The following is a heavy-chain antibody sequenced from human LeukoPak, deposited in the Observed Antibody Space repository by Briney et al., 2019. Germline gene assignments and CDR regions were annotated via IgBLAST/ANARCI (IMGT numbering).Heavy chain of an antibody. D-gene: IGHD3-22*01. V-gene: IGHV3-30*18. CDR3: AKEGDDSSGYLDY. CDR2: ISYDGSNK. J-gene: IGHJ4*02. Sequence: PGGSLRLSCAASGFTFSSYGMHWVRQAPGKGLEWVAVISYDGSNKYYADSVKGRFTISRDNSKNTLYLQMNSLRAEDTAVYYCAKEGDDSSGYLDYWGQGTLVTVSS. CDR1: GFTFSSYG.